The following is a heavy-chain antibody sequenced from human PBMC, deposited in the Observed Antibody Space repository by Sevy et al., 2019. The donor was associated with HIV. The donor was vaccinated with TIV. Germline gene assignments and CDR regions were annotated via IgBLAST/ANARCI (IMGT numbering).Heavy chain of an antibody. CDR3: ARDGGGGTTSSGMDV. J-gene: IGHJ6*02. Sequence: ASVKVSCKASGYTFTGDYLHWVRQAPGQGLEWMGRVYPNSGGTNYAQKFQGRVTMTRDTSISTAYMELSRLRSDDTAVYYCARDGGGGTTSSGMDVWGQGTTVTVSS. D-gene: IGHD1-7*01. V-gene: IGHV1-2*06. CDR2: VYPNSGGT. CDR1: GYTFTGDY.